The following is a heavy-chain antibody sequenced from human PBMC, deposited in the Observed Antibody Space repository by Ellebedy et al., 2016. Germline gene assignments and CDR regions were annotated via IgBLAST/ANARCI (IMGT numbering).Heavy chain of an antibody. J-gene: IGHJ6*03. V-gene: IGHV3-48*02. D-gene: IGHD3-3*01. CDR3: AVQVTIFGVVIKALPPSYMDV. Sequence: GGSLRLSXAASGFTFKTYSMNWVRRAPGKGLEWVAYISRSSGSIYYADSVKGRFTISRDNAKNSLHLQMNSLRDEDTAVYYCAVQVTIFGVVIKALPPSYMDVWGKGTTVTVSS. CDR2: ISRSSGSI. CDR1: GFTFKTYS.